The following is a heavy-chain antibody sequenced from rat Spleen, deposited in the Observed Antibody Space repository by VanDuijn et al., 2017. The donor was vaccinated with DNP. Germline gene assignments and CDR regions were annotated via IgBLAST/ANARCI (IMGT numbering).Heavy chain of an antibody. V-gene: IGHV5-17*01. CDR1: GFIFSDYA. CDR3: AIIAALSTSRGNWFGN. D-gene: IGHD1-2*01. CDR2: ISPSGSRT. J-gene: IGHJ3*01. Sequence: EVQLVESGGDLVQPGRSLKISCAASGFIFSDYAMAWVRQAPRKGLEWVATISPSGSRTYYPDSVKGRFTISRDNAKSSLYLQMSSLRSEDTATYHCAIIAALSTSRGNWFGNWGQGTLVTVSS.